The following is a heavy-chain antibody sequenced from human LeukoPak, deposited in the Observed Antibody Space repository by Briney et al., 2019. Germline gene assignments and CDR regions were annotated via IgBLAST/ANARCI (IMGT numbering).Heavy chain of an antibody. V-gene: IGHV4-31*03. Sequence: SETLSLTCTVSGGSISSGGYYWSWIRQHPGKGLEWIGYIYYSGSTYYNPSLKSRVTISVDTSKNQFSLKLSSVTAADTAVYYCARTRGSVTTLEVGGQYFDYWGQGTLVTVSS. D-gene: IGHD4-17*01. J-gene: IGHJ4*02. CDR3: ARTRGSVTTLEVGGQYFDY. CDR1: GGSISSGGYY. CDR2: IYYSGST.